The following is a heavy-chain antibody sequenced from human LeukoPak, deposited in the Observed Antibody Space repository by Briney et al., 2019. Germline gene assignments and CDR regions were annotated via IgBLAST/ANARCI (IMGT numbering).Heavy chain of an antibody. CDR3: ARGYSGSYFEYFQH. D-gene: IGHD1-26*01. CDR1: GFTFSSYA. V-gene: IGHV3-23*01. Sequence: GGSLRLSCAASGFTFSSYAMSWVRQAPGKGLEWVSAISGSGGSTYYADSVKGRFTISRDNSKNTLYLQMNSLRAEDTAVYYCARGYSGSYFEYFQHWGQGTLVTVSS. CDR2: ISGSGGST. J-gene: IGHJ1*01.